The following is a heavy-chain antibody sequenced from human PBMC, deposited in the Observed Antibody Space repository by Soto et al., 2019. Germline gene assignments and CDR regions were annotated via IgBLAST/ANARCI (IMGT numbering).Heavy chain of an antibody. CDR1: GYTLTELS. D-gene: IGHD1-1*01. J-gene: IGHJ6*02. CDR3: ATMGSGDYYYGMDV. Sequence: ASVKVSCKVSGYTLTELSMHWVRQAPGKGLEWMGGFDPEDGETIYAQKFQGRVTMTEDTSTDTAYMELSSLRSEDTAAYYCATMGSGDYYYGMDVWGQGTTVTVSS. V-gene: IGHV1-24*01. CDR2: FDPEDGET.